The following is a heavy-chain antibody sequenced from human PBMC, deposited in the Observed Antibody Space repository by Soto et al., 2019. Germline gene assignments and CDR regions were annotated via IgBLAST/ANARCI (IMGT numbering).Heavy chain of an antibody. D-gene: IGHD3-10*01. Sequence: GASVKVSCKASGYIFTDYYMHWVRQAPGQELGWMGRINPNSGGTNYAQKFQGRVTMTRDTSISTAYMELSSLRSEDTAVYYCARDVVSLVRGVAMTRYFDPWGQGTLVTVSS. CDR1: GYIFTDYY. CDR2: INPNSGGT. V-gene: IGHV1-2*06. J-gene: IGHJ5*02. CDR3: ARDVVSLVRGVAMTRYFDP.